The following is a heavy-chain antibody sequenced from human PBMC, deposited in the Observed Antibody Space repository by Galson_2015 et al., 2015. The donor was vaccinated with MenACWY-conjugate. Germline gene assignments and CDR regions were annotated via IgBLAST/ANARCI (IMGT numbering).Heavy chain of an antibody. Sequence: CKASGGTFSSYAISWVRQAPGQGLEWMGGIIPIFGTANYAQKFQGRVTITADESTSTAYMELSSLRSEATAVYCCARAHSYSSPDSSSWPAFQHWGQGTLVTVSS. CDR3: ARAHSYSSPDSSSWPAFQH. V-gene: IGHV1-69*01. CDR2: IIPIFGTA. CDR1: GGTFSSYA. J-gene: IGHJ1*01. D-gene: IGHD6-13*01.